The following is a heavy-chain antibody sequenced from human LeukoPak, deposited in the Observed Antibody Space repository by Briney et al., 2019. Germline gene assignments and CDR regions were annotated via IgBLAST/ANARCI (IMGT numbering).Heavy chain of an antibody. CDR1: GFTFSNYA. CDR3: AKRADGCSGVSCYYYYMDV. V-gene: IGHV3-23*01. CDR2: ISGVGDST. J-gene: IGHJ6*03. Sequence: AGPLRLSCAASGFTFSNYAMNWVRQAPGKGLEWVSTISGVGDSTYYAESVKGRFTMSRDNSKNTVYLQMSSLRVEDTAIYYCAKRADGCSGVSCYYYYMDVWGKGTTATVSS. D-gene: IGHD2-15*01.